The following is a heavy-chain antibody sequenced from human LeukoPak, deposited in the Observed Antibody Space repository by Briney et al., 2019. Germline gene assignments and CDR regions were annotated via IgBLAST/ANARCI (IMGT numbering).Heavy chain of an antibody. CDR3: ARDVLQRH. CDR1: GFTFSTFD. CDR2: ISSSGSSI. V-gene: IGHV3-48*03. Sequence: GRSLRLSCAASGFTFSTFDMNWIRQAPGKGLEWVSYISSSGSSIYYADSVKGRFTISRDNAKNSLFLQMDSLRAEDTAVYYCARDVLQRHWGQGTLVTVSS. D-gene: IGHD2/OR15-2a*01. J-gene: IGHJ4*02.